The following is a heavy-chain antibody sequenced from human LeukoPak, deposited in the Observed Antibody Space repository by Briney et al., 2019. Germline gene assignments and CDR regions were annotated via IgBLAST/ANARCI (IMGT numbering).Heavy chain of an antibody. D-gene: IGHD2-15*01. CDR2: INHSGST. J-gene: IGHJ4*02. CDR3: ARVVVVAATPDYFDY. Sequence: SETLSLTCTVYGGSFSGYYWSWIRQPPGKGLEWIGEINHSGSTNYNPSLKSRVTISVDTSKNQFSLKLSSVTAADTAVYYCARVVVVAATPDYFDYWGQGTLVTVSS. CDR1: GGSFSGYY. V-gene: IGHV4-34*01.